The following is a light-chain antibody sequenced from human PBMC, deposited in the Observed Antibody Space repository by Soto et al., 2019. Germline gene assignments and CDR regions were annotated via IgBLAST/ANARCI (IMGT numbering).Light chain of an antibody. Sequence: LTQPPSASGSPGQSVTISCTGTSSDVGGYNYVSWYQQHPGKAPKVMIYEVTKRPSGVPDRFSGSKSGNTASLTVSGLQAEDESDYYCSAYAGSTFVFGTGTKVTVL. V-gene: IGLV2-8*01. J-gene: IGLJ1*01. CDR1: SSDVGGYNY. CDR2: EVT. CDR3: SAYAGSTFV.